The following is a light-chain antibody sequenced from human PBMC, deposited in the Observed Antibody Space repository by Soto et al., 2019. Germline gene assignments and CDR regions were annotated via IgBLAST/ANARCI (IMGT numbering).Light chain of an antibody. CDR1: QSVSRTY. CDR3: QQYGRSGT. Sequence: EIVLTQSPGTLSLSPGERATLSCRASQSVSRTYLAWYQQKPVQAPRLLIYATSSRATGIPDRFSGSGSGTDFTLTISGLEPEDFAVYYCQQYGRSGTFGQGTKVDIK. V-gene: IGKV3-20*01. J-gene: IGKJ1*01. CDR2: ATS.